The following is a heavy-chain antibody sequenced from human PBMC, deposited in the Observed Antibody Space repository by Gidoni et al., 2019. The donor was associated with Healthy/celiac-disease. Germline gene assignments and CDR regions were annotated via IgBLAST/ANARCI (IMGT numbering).Heavy chain of an antibody. V-gene: IGHV3-64*01. J-gene: IGHJ4*02. CDR2: ISSNGGST. CDR1: GFTFSSYA. CDR3: ARDGDGYDY. Sequence: EVQLVESGGGLVKPGGSLRLSCAASGFTFSSYAMHWVRQAQGKGLEYVSSISSNGGSTYYANSVKGRFTISRDNSKNTLYLQMGSLRAEDMAVYYCARDGDGYDYWGQGTLVTVSS. D-gene: IGHD1-1*01.